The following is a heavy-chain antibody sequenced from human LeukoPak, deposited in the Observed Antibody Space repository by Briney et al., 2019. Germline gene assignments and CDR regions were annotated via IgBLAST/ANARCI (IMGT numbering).Heavy chain of an antibody. CDR3: ARTGSSSHYFDY. V-gene: IGHV4-31*03. Sequence: SETLSLACTVSGGSISSGGYYWSWIRQHPGKGLEWIGYIYYSGSTYYNPSLKSRVTISVDTSKNQFSLKPSSVTAADTAVYYCARTGSSSHYFDYWGQGTLVTVSS. D-gene: IGHD6-6*01. CDR1: GGSISSGGYY. CDR2: IYYSGST. J-gene: IGHJ4*02.